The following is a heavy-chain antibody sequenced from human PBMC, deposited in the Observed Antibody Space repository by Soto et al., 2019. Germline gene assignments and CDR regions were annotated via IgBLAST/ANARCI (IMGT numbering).Heavy chain of an antibody. CDR3: ASSRFTQYGMDV. CDR1: GYSFTSYW. J-gene: IGHJ6*02. V-gene: IGHV5-10-1*03. D-gene: IGHD3-3*01. Sequence: EVQLVRSGAEVKKPGESLRISCKGSGYSFTSYWISWVRQMPGKGLEWMGRIDPSDSYTNYSPSFQGHVTISADKSISTTYLQWSSLKASDTAIYYCASSRFTQYGMDVWGQATTVTVSS. CDR2: IDPSDSYT.